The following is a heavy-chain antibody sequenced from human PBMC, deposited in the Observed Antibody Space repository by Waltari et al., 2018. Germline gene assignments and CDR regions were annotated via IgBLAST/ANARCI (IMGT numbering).Heavy chain of an antibody. D-gene: IGHD3-3*01. J-gene: IGHJ4*02. V-gene: IGHV3-15*01. CDR2: IKSRGSGETV. Sequence: EVQLVESGGGLVEPGGSLRLSCTAPGSSFTHAWITWVRQAPGKGLEWVGLIKSRGSGETVDYAAPVKGRFTISRDDSKDTVYLQMSSLRVEDTALYYCTADLSEFGHGEIDFWGQGSQVTVSS. CDR3: TADLSEFGHGEIDF. CDR1: GSSFTHAW.